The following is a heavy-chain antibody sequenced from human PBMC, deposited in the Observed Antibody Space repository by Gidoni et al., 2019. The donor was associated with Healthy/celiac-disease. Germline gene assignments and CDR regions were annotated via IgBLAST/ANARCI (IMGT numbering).Heavy chain of an antibody. CDR2: ISSSSSYI. D-gene: IGHD3-22*01. J-gene: IGHJ4*02. CDR3: AREKTGGSSGYYPF. V-gene: IGHV3-21*01. CDR1: GFTFSSYS. Sequence: EVQLVESGGGLVKPGGSLRLSCAASGFTFSSYSMNWVRQAPGKGLEWVSSISSSSSYIYYADSVKGRFTISRDNAKNSLYLQMNSLRAEDTAVYYCAREKTGGSSGYYPFWGQGTLVTVSS.